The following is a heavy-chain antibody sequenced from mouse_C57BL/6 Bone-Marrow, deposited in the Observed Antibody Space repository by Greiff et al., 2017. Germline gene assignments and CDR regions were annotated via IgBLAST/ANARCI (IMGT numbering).Heavy chain of an antibody. CDR3: ARSRTHTGKGGDY. CDR1: GYTFTSYG. D-gene: IGHD4-1*01. CDR2: IYPRSGNT. J-gene: IGHJ2*01. V-gene: IGHV1-81*01. Sequence: QVQLKQSGAELARPGASVKLSCKASGYTFTSYGISWVKQRTGQGLEWIGEIYPRSGNTYYNEKFKGKATLTADKSSSTAYMELRSLTSEDSAVYFCARSRTHTGKGGDYWGQGTTLTVSS.